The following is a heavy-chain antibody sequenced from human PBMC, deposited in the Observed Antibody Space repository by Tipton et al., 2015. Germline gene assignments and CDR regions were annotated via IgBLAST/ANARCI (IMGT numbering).Heavy chain of an antibody. CDR1: GFTFSSYA. V-gene: IGHV3-20*04. J-gene: IGHJ4*02. CDR3: ARDQGSYYFDY. D-gene: IGHD1-26*01. Sequence: GSLRLSCAASGFTFSSYAMSWVRQAPGKGLEWVSGISWNSGSLGYADSVKGRFTISRDNAKNSLYLQMNSLRAEDTAVYYCARDQGSYYFDYWGQGTLVTVSS. CDR2: ISWNSGSL.